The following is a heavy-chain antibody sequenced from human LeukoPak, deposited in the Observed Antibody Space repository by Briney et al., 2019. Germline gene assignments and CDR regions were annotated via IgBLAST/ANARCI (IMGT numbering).Heavy chain of an antibody. CDR3: AKAYSGSYMDYFDY. CDR1: GFTFSSYG. CDR2: IRYDGSYK. V-gene: IGHV3-30*02. Sequence: GGSLRLSCAASGFTFSSYGMHWVRQAPGKGLEWVAFIRYDGSYKYYADSVKGRFTISKDNSKNTLYLQMNSLRAEDTAVYYCAKAYSGSYMDYFDYWGQGILVTVSS. J-gene: IGHJ4*02. D-gene: IGHD1-26*01.